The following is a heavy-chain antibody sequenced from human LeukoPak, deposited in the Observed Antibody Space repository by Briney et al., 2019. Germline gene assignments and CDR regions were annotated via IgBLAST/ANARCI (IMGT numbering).Heavy chain of an antibody. CDR2: ISNGGSTI. D-gene: IGHD4-17*01. CDR3: AKAYGDNGGYFEH. J-gene: IGHJ1*01. Sequence: PGGSLRLSCAVSGFTFSHYSMNWVRQAPGKGLEWVSYISNGGSTIYYADSVKGRSTISRDDSKNMLYLQMNSLRSEDTAVYYCAKAYGDNGGYFEHWGQGALVTVSS. V-gene: IGHV3-48*04. CDR1: GFTFSHYS.